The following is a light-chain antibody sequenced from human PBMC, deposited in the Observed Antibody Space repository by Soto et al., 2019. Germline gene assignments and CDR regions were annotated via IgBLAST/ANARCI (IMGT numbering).Light chain of an antibody. Sequence: EIVLTQSPGTLSLSPGERATLSCRASQSVSSSNLAWYQQKLGQGPRLLIYVASSRATGIPDRFSGSGSGTDFTLTISRLEPEDFAVYYCQQYGSSPWTFGQGTKVEIK. J-gene: IGKJ1*01. CDR3: QQYGSSPWT. CDR1: QSVSSSN. CDR2: VAS. V-gene: IGKV3-20*01.